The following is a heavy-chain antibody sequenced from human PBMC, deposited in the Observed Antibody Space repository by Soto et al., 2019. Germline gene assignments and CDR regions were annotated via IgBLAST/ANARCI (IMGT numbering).Heavy chain of an antibody. Sequence: SVKVSCKASGGTFSSYAISWVRQAPGQGLEWMGGIIPIFGTANYAQKFQGRVTITADESTSTAYMELSSLRSEDTAVYYCAHSKALAGTEYYYGMDVWGQGTTVTVSS. CDR2: IIPIFGTA. CDR1: GGTFSSYA. D-gene: IGHD6-19*01. V-gene: IGHV1-69*13. CDR3: AHSKALAGTEYYYGMDV. J-gene: IGHJ6*02.